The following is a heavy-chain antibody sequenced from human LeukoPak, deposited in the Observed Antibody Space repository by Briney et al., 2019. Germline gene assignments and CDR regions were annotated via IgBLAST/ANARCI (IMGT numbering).Heavy chain of an antibody. J-gene: IGHJ4*02. CDR3: AGRHLHYYDSSGYYPFDY. CDR2: IIPIFGTA. CDR1: GYSLTELP. V-gene: IGHV1-69*05. D-gene: IGHD3-22*01. Sequence: SVKVSCKVSGYSLTELPIHWVRQAPGQGLEWMGGIIPIFGTANYAQKFQGRVTITTDESTSTAYMELSSLRSEDPAVYYCAGRHLHYYDSSGYYPFDYWGQGTLVTVSS.